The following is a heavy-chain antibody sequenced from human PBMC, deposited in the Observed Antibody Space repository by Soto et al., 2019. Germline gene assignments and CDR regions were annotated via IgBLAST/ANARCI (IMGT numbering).Heavy chain of an antibody. V-gene: IGHV4-34*01. CDR1: GGSFSGYY. D-gene: IGHD6-19*01. CDR2: INHSGTT. J-gene: IGHJ3*02. Sequence: SETLSLTCAGYGGSFSGYYWSWIRQPPGKGLEWIGEINHSGTTNYNPSLKSRVTISVDTSKNQFSLKLSSVTAADTAVYYCARTGYSSGWYKAAFDIWGQGTMVTVSS. CDR3: ARTGYSSGWYKAAFDI.